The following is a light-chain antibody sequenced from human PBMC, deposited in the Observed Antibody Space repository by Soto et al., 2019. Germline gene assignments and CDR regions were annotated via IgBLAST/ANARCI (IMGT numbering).Light chain of an antibody. V-gene: IGKV1-8*01. CDR3: QQANSFPLT. Sequence: AIRMSQSPSSFSASTGDRVSITCRATQDIGTYLAWYQQIPGKAPKLLIYDASNLETGVPSRFSGSGSGTDFTLTISSLQPEDFATYYCQQANSFPLTFGGGTKVDIK. J-gene: IGKJ4*01. CDR1: QDIGTY. CDR2: DAS.